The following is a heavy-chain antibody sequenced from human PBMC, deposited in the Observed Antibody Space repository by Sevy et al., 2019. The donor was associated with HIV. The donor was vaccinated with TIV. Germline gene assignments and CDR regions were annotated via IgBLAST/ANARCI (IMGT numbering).Heavy chain of an antibody. CDR1: GGSISSGGYY. D-gene: IGHD3-16*01. V-gene: IGHV4-31*03. CDR2: IYYSGST. J-gene: IGHJ4*02. Sequence: SETLSLTCTVSGGSISSGGYYWSWIRQHPGKGLEWIGYIYYSGSTYYNPSLKSRVTISVDTSKNQFSLKLSSVTAADTAVYYCARGGDVYYSDYWGQGTLVTVSS. CDR3: ARGGDVYYSDY.